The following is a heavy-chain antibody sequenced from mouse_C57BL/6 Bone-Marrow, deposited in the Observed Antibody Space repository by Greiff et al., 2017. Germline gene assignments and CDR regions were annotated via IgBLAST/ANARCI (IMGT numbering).Heavy chain of an antibody. Sequence: EVQRVESGGGLVQPGGSLSLSCAASGFTFTDYYMSWVRQPPGKALEWLGFIRNKANGYTTEYSASVKGRFTISRDNSQSILYLQMNALRAEDSATYYCARYKTIVTPYYYAMDYWGQGTSVTVSA. V-gene: IGHV7-3*01. J-gene: IGHJ4*01. D-gene: IGHD2-5*01. CDR1: GFTFTDYY. CDR3: ARYKTIVTPYYYAMDY. CDR2: IRNKANGYTT.